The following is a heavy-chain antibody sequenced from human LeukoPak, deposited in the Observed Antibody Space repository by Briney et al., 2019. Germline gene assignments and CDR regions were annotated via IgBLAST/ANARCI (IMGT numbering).Heavy chain of an antibody. V-gene: IGHV3-48*02. D-gene: IGHD2-2*01. CDR1: GFTFNTDT. J-gene: IGHJ4*02. Sequence: GGSLRLSCAASGFTFNTDTMNWVRQAPGKGLEWVAYISTSSSTIYYAHSVKGRFTISRDNAKNSLYLQMHSLRDEDTAVYYCARGYLYFDYWGQGTLVTVSS. CDR3: ARGYLYFDY. CDR2: ISTSSSTI.